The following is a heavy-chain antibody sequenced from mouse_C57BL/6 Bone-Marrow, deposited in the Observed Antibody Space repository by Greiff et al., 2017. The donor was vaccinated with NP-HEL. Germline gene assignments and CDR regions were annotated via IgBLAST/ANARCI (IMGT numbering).Heavy chain of an antibody. J-gene: IGHJ4*01. CDR1: GYTFTDYY. CDR2: IFPGSGST. D-gene: IGHD1-1*01. CDR3: AREGATTVVATSRAMDY. V-gene: IGHV1-75*01. Sequence: VKLQESGPELVKPGASVKISCKASGYTFTDYYINWVKQRPGQGLEWIGWIFPGSGSTYYNEKFKGKATLTVDKSSSTAYMLLSSLTSEDSAVYFCAREGATTVVATSRAMDYWGQGTSVTVSS.